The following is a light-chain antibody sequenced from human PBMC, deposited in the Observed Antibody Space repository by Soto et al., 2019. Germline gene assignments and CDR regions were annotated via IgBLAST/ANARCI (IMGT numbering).Light chain of an antibody. CDR1: SSNIGAGYD. CDR3: QSYDSSLSGHVV. J-gene: IGLJ2*01. Sequence: QSVLTQPPSVSGAPGQRVTISCTGSSSNIGAGYDVHWYQQLPGTAPKLLIYGNNNRPSGVPDRFSGSKSGTSASLAITGLQAEDEADYYGQSYDSSLSGHVVFGGGTELTVL. CDR2: GNN. V-gene: IGLV1-40*01.